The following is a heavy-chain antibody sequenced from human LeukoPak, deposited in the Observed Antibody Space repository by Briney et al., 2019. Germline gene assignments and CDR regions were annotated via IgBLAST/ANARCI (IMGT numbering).Heavy chain of an antibody. D-gene: IGHD2-2*02. CDR3: ARDGAYCSSTSCYTLDY. CDR2: IKQDGSEK. J-gene: IGHJ4*02. CDR1: GFTFSSYW. Sequence: PGGSLRLSCAASGFTFSSYWMSWVRQAPGKGLEWVANIKQDGSEKYYVDSVKGRFTIFRDNAKNSLYLQMNSLRAEDTAVYYCARDGAYCSSTSCYTLDYWGQGTLVTVSS. V-gene: IGHV3-7*01.